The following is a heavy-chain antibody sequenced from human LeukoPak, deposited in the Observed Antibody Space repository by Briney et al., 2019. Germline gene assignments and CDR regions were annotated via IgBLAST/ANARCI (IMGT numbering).Heavy chain of an antibody. CDR2: VSGSGGST. V-gene: IGHV3-23*01. Sequence: GGSLRLSCAASGFTFRTYGMSWVRQAPGKGLEWVSAVSGSGGSTYYADSVKGRFTISRDNSKNILYLQMNSLRAEDTAVYYCARDPVYDILTGYYTPNYYFDYWGQGTLVTVSS. CDR1: GFTFRTYG. D-gene: IGHD3-9*01. J-gene: IGHJ4*02. CDR3: ARDPVYDILTGYYTPNYYFDY.